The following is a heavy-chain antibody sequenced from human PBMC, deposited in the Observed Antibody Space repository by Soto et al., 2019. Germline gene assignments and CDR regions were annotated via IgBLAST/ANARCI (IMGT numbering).Heavy chain of an antibody. CDR1: GYTFTSYY. V-gene: IGHV1-46*03. Sequence: ASVKVSSTASGYTFTSYYMHWVRQAPGQGLEWMGIINPSGGSTSYAQKFQGRVTMTSDTSTSTVYMGLSSLRSEDTAVYYSARPEMAAAGTNFTHWARGTLVPVSS. J-gene: IGHJ4*02. D-gene: IGHD6-13*01. CDR2: INPSGGST. CDR3: ARPEMAAAGTNFTH.